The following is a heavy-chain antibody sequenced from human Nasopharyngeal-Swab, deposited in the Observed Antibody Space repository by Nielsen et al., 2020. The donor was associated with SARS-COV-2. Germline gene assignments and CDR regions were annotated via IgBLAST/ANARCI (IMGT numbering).Heavy chain of an antibody. J-gene: IGHJ6*03. V-gene: IGHV4-61*05. Sequence: SETLSLTCTVSGGSISSSSYYWSWIRQPPGKGLEWIGYIYYSGSTNYNPSLKSRVTISVDTSKNQFSLKLSSVTAADTAVYYCARAGDFWSGWSANYYMDVWGKGTTVTVSS. CDR3: ARAGDFWSGWSANYYMDV. CDR1: GGSISSSSYY. CDR2: IYYSGST. D-gene: IGHD3-3*01.